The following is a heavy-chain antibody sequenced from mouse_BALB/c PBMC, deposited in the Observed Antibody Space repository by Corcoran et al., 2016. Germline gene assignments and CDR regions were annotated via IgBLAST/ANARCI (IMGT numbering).Heavy chain of an antibody. J-gene: IGHJ1*01. CDR1: GFSLSTSGMG. D-gene: IGHD1-1*01. CDR3: ARRARGYGSRRRYFDV. Sequence: QVTLKESGPGILQPSRTLSLTCSFSGFSLSTSGMGVSWIRQPSGKGLEWLAHIYWDDDKRYNPSLKSRLTISKDTSRNQVFLKITSVDTADTATYYCARRARGYGSRRRYFDVWGAGTTVTVSS. CDR2: IYWDDDK. V-gene: IGHV8-12*01.